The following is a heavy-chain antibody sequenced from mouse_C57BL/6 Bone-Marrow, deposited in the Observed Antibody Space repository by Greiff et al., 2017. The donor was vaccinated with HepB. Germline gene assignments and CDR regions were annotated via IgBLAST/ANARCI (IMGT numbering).Heavy chain of an antibody. V-gene: IGHV10-1*01. J-gene: IGHJ2*01. CDR2: IRSKSNNYAT. D-gene: IGHD4-1*01. CDR3: VRHSGAFDY. Sequence: EVMLVESGGGLVQPKGSLKLSCAASGFSFNTYAMNWVRQAPGKGLEWVARIRSKSNNYATYYADPVKDRFTISRGESESILYLQMNNLKTEDTVMYCCVRHSGAFDYWGQGTTLTVSS. CDR1: GFSFNTYA.